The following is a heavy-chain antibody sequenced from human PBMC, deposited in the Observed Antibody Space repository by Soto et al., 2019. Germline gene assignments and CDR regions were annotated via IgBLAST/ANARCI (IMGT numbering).Heavy chain of an antibody. V-gene: IGHV4-31*02. CDR2: IYYSGST. J-gene: IGHJ4*02. Sequence: PSETLSLTCTVSGGSISSGGYCWSWIRQHPGKGLEWIGYIYYSGSTYYNPSLKSRVTISVDTSKNQFSLKLSSVTAADTAVYYCARGHSGVLALGYWGQGTLVTVSS. D-gene: IGHD2-15*01. CDR1: GGSISSGGYC. CDR3: ARGHSGVLALGY.